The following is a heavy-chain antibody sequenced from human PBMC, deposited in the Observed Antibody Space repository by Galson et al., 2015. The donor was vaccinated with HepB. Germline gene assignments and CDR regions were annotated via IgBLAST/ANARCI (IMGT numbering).Heavy chain of an antibody. Sequence: SLRLSCAASGFIFSSYNMNWVRQAPGKGLEWVSYISSSSINIYYADSVKGRFTISRDNAKNSLYLQMNSLRAEDTAVYYCARVPYYYGIEVWGQWTTGTVSS. J-gene: IGHJ6*02. CDR3: ARVPYYYGIEV. V-gene: IGHV3-48*01. CDR1: GFIFSSYN. CDR2: ISSSSINI.